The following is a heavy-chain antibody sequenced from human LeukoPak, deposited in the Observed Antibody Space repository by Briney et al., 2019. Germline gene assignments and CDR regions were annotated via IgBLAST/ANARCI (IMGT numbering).Heavy chain of an antibody. D-gene: IGHD5-18*01. CDR3: ARGYTYGSIDY. CDR2: INKDVTT. Sequence: PWGSLRLSCAASGFTFSSYWMYWVRQAPGKGLVWVSRINKDVTTTYADSVKGRFTMSRDNAKNTLYLQMNSLRADDTAVYYCARGYTYGSIDYWGQGTLVTVSS. CDR1: GFTFSSYW. V-gene: IGHV3-74*01. J-gene: IGHJ4*02.